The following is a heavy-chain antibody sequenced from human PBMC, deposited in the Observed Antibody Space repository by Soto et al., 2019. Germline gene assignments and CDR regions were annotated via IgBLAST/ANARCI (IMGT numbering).Heavy chain of an antibody. D-gene: IGHD3-22*01. Sequence: GGSXRLSWAAFGFTFSIYSMEWVRQALVKCRVWVSSISSSSSYIYYADSVKGRFTISRDNAKNSLYLQMNSLRAEDTAVYYCAREATYYYDSSGYYDAFDIWGQGTMVTVSS. J-gene: IGHJ3*02. CDR3: AREATYYYDSSGYYDAFDI. CDR1: GFTFSIYS. V-gene: IGHV3-21*01. CDR2: ISSSSSYI.